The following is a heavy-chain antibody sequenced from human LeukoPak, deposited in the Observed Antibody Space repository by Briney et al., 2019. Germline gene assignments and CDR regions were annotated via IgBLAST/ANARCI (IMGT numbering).Heavy chain of an antibody. CDR2: ISWNSGII. J-gene: IGHJ4*02. V-gene: IGHV3-9*01. D-gene: IGHD6-13*01. CDR3: AKVDAYSSNWDGYGCFDY. Sequence: PGGSLRLSCAASGFTFDDYAMHWVRQAPGKGLEWVSGISWNSGIIGYADSVKGRFTISRDNAKNSLYLQMNSLRAEDTALYYCAKVDAYSSNWDGYGCFDYWGQGTLVTVSS. CDR1: GFTFDDYA.